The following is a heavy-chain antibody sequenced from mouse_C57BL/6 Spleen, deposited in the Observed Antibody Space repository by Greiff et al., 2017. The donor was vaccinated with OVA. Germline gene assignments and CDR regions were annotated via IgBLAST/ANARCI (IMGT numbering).Heavy chain of an antibody. D-gene: IGHD2-2*01. CDR3: ARHESSLVTTGCAMDY. CDR2: FYPGSGSI. CDR1: GYTFTEYT. J-gene: IGHJ4*01. V-gene: IGHV1-62-2*01. Sequence: QVHVKQSGAELVKPGASVKLSCKASGYTFTEYTIHWVKQRSGQGLEWIGWFYPGSGSIKYNEKFKDKATLTADKSSSTVYMELSRLTSEDSAVYFCARHESSLVTTGCAMDYWGQGTSVTVSS.